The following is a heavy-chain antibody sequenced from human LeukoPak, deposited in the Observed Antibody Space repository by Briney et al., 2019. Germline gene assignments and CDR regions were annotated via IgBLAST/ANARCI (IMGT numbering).Heavy chain of an antibody. CDR2: IWYDGSNK. V-gene: IGHV3-33*01. CDR1: GFTFSSYG. Sequence: PGRSLRLSCAASGFTFSSYGMHWVRQAPGKGLEWVAVIWYDGSNKYYADSVKGRFTISRDNAKNSLYLQMNSVRDEDTAVYYCARDHIAGATVTVDYWGQGTLVTVSS. CDR3: ARDHIAGATVTVDY. D-gene: IGHD4-4*01. J-gene: IGHJ4*02.